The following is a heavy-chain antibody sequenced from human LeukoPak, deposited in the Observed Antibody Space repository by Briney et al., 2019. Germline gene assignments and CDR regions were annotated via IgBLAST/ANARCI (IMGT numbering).Heavy chain of an antibody. J-gene: IGHJ5*02. CDR2: IYYSGST. V-gene: IGHV4-59*01. Sequence: PSETLSLTCTVSGGSNSSYYWSWIRQPPGKGLEWIGYIYYSGSTNYNPSLKSRVTISVDTSKNQFSLKLSSVTAADTAVYYCARERSYCTNGVCQDPEVWFDPWGQGTLVTVSS. CDR1: GGSNSSYY. D-gene: IGHD2-8*01. CDR3: ARERSYCTNGVCQDPEVWFDP.